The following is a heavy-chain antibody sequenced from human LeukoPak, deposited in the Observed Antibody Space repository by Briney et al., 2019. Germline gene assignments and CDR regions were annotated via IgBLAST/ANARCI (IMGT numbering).Heavy chain of an antibody. D-gene: IGHD3-10*01. CDR3: ARGITMVRGVIPYYFDY. CDR1: GFTFSDYY. J-gene: IGHJ4*02. Sequence: GGSLRLSCVASGFTFSDYYMSWVRQPPGKGLEWVANIKQDGSEKYYVDSVKGRFTISRDNAKNSLFLQMNSLRAEDTAVYYCARGITMVRGVIPYYFDYWGQGTLVTVSS. CDR2: IKQDGSEK. V-gene: IGHV3-7*01.